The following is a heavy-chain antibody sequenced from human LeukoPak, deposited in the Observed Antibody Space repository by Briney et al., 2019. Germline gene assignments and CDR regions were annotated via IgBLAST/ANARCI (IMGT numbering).Heavy chain of an antibody. CDR1: AFTSGTYW. J-gene: IGHJ4*02. CDR2: IKQDGSEK. Sequence: TGGSLRLSSAASAFTSGTYWMSWVRQAPGEGLEWVANIKQDGSEKYYVDSVRGRFTISRDNAKNSLYLQMNSLRAEDTAVSYCARDRGSSRWYEFDYWGQGTLVTVSS. D-gene: IGHD6-19*01. V-gene: IGHV3-7*01. CDR3: ARDRGSSRWYEFDY.